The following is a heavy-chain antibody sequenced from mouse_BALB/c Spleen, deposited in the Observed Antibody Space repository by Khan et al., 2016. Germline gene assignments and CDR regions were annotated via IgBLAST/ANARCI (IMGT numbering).Heavy chain of an antibody. J-gene: IGHJ1*01. Sequence: VQLQQSGPELVKPGASVKMSCKASGYTFTSYVMHWVKQKPGQGLEWIGYINPYNDGTKYNEKFKGKATLTSDKSSSTAYMELSSLTSEDSAVYYCATGDGNYRTYWYFDVWGAGSTVTVSS. CDR1: GYTFTSYV. CDR2: INPYNDGT. CDR3: ATGDGNYRTYWYFDV. V-gene: IGHV1S136*01. D-gene: IGHD2-1*01.